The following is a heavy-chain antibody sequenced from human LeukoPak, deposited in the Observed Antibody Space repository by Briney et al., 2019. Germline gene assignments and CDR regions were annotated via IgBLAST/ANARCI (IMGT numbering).Heavy chain of an antibody. Sequence: GGSLRLSCAASGFTFSSYWMHWVRRAPGKGLVWVSRSNSDGSSTTYADSVKGRFTISRDNAKNTMYLQMNSLRDEDTAVYYCARRAYGDDSFDYWGQGTLVTVSS. CDR2: SNSDGSST. V-gene: IGHV3-74*01. CDR3: ARRAYGDDSFDY. J-gene: IGHJ4*02. CDR1: GFTFSSYW. D-gene: IGHD4-17*01.